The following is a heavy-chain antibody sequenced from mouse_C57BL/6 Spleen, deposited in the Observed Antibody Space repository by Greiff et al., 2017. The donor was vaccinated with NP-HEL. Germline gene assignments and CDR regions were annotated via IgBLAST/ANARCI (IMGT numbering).Heavy chain of an antibody. Sequence: EVKLMESGGGLVKPGGSLKLSCAASGFTFSSYAMSWVRQTPEKRLEWVATISDGGSYTYYPDNVKGRFTISRDNAKNNLYLQMSHLKSEDTAMYYCARDQVGRGYYFDYWGQGTTLTVSS. J-gene: IGHJ2*01. D-gene: IGHD4-1*01. CDR2: ISDGGSYT. CDR1: GFTFSSYA. V-gene: IGHV5-4*01. CDR3: ARDQVGRGYYFDY.